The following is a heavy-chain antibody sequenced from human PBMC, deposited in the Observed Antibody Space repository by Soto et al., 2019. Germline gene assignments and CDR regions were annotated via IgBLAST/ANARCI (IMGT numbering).Heavy chain of an antibody. J-gene: IGHJ4*02. CDR1: GGSISSSSYY. D-gene: IGHD3-10*01. Sequence: QLQLQESGPGLVKPSETLSLTCTVSGGSISSSSYYWGWIRQPPGKGLEWIGSIYYSGSTYYNPSLKSRVTISVDTSKNRFSLKLSSVTAADTAVYYCARHYSGDCFDYWGQGTLVTVSS. V-gene: IGHV4-39*01. CDR3: ARHYSGDCFDY. CDR2: IYYSGST.